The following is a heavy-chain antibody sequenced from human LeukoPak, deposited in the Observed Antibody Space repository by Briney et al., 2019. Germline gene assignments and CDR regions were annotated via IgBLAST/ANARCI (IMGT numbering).Heavy chain of an antibody. CDR3: ARDRPYYYGMDV. V-gene: IGHV1-69*13. Sequence: ASVKVSCKASGYTFTGYYMHWVRQAPGQGLEWMGGIIPIFGTANYAQKFQGRVTITADEFTSTAYMELSSLRSEDTAVYYCARDRPYYYGMDVWGQGTTVTVSS. J-gene: IGHJ6*02. CDR2: IIPIFGTA. CDR1: GYTFTGYY.